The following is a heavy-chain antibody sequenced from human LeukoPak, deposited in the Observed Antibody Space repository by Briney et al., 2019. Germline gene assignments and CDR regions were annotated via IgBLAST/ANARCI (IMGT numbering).Heavy chain of an antibody. V-gene: IGHV4-59*01. CDR3: AREGRYRYGYNEYHSYMDI. CDR2: IYYSGST. Sequence: AETLSLTCTVSGGSISSYYWSWIRQPPGKGLEWIGYIYYSGSTNYNPSLKSRVTISVDTSKNQFSLKLSSVTAAETAVYYCAREGRYRYGYNEYHSYMDIWGKGTTVTVSS. CDR1: GGSISSYY. J-gene: IGHJ6*03. D-gene: IGHD5-24*01.